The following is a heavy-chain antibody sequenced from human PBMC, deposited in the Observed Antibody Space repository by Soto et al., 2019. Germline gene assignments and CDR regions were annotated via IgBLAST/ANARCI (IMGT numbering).Heavy chain of an antibody. CDR2: IYPSDSDT. CDR1: GYSFTNYW. Sequence: PGESLKISCKGSGYSFTNYWIAWVRQMPGKGLEYMGIIYPSDSDTRYSPSFQGQVTISADKSINTAYLQWSSLKASDTAMYYCARHGFYGDYSSNYFDPWGQGT. J-gene: IGHJ5*02. D-gene: IGHD4-17*01. CDR3: ARHGFYGDYSSNYFDP. V-gene: IGHV5-51*01.